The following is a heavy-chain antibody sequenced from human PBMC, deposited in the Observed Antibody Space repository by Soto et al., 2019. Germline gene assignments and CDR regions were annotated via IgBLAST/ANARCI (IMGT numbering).Heavy chain of an antibody. J-gene: IGHJ5*02. CDR3: ARGRKAYPNWFDP. V-gene: IGHV1-3*01. CDR1: GYTFTSYA. CDR2: INAGNGNT. D-gene: IGHD2-2*01. Sequence: ASVKVSCKASGYTFTSYAMHWVRQAPGQRLEWMGWINAGNGNTKYSQKFQGRVTITRDTSASTAYMELSSLRSEDTAVYYCARGRKAYPNWFDPWGQGTLVTVSS.